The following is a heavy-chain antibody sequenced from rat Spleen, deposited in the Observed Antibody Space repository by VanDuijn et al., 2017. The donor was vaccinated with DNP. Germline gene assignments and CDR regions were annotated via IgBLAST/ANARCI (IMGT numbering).Heavy chain of an antibody. CDR2: ISSDGGST. J-gene: IGHJ2*01. CDR1: GFTFSDYY. V-gene: IGHV5-20*01. CDR3: ATGVGGPDY. Sequence: EVQLVESGDNLVRPGGSLKLSCAASGFTFSDYYMAWVRQAPTKGLEWVASISSDGGSTYYRDSVRGRFTISRDIAKSNLYLQMDSLRSEDTATYYCATGVGGPDYWGQGVLVTVSS.